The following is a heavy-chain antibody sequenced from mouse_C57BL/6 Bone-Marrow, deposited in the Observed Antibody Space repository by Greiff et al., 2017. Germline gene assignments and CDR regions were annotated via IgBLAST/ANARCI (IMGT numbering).Heavy chain of an antibody. CDR2: INPYNGGT. CDR1: GYTFTDYY. V-gene: IGHV1-19*01. D-gene: IGHD2-5*01. CDR3: ASYSKGYFDV. Sequence: VQLQQSGPVLVKPGASVKMSCKASGYTFTDYYMNWVKQSSGKSLEWIGVINPYNGGTSYNQKFKGKATLTVDKSSSTAYMELNSLTSEDSAVYYCASYSKGYFDVWGTGTTVTVSS. J-gene: IGHJ1*03.